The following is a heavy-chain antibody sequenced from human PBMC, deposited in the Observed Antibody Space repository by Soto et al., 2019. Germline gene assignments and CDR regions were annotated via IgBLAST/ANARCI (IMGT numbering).Heavy chain of an antibody. CDR2: ISGNGDSA. CDR3: GKERRGSGWSVCNF. D-gene: IGHD6-19*01. CDR1: GFPLRDYD. J-gene: IGHJ4*02. Sequence: GGALRLSCAASGFPLRDYDMNWVRQDPGKGLEWVSDISGNGDSARYADSVKGRFTVSRDNSRDTLYLQMNSLRVDDTAVYYCGKERRGSGWSVCNFWGQGTLVTVSS. V-gene: IGHV3-23*01.